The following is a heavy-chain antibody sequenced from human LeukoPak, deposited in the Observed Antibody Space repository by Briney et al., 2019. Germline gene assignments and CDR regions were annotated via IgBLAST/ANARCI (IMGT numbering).Heavy chain of an antibody. Sequence: SETLSLTCTASGGSISSGGYYWSWIRQHPGKGLEWIGYIYYSVSTYYNPSLKSRVTISVDTSKNQFSLKLSSVTAADAAVYYCARGLDIVVVPAVYNWFDPWGQGTLVTVSS. V-gene: IGHV4-31*03. D-gene: IGHD2-2*01. CDR3: ARGLDIVVVPAVYNWFDP. CDR2: IYYSVST. J-gene: IGHJ5*02. CDR1: GGSISSGGYY.